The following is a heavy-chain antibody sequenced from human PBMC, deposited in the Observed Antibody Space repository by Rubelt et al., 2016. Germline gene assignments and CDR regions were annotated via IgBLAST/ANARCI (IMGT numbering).Heavy chain of an antibody. CDR1: GFTFSSFR. J-gene: IGHJ5*02. Sequence: EVQLVESGGVLVQPGGSLRLSCAASGFTFSSFRMTWVRQAPGKGLEWVANINQVGSAKYYVDSVNGRFTLSRDHGKNTLYLQLNSLRAEDTAVYYCARGGYCSEGTCYNWFDPWGQGTLVTVSS. CDR3: ARGGYCSEGTCYNWFDP. CDR2: INQVGSAK. V-gene: IGHV3-7*04. D-gene: IGHD2-15*01.